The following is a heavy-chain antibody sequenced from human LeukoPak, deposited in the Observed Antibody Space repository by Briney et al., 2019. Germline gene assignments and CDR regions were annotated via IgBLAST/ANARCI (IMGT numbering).Heavy chain of an antibody. D-gene: IGHD6-6*01. CDR2: IGGSGGST. V-gene: IGHV3-23*01. Sequence: GGSLRLSCAASGFTFSSYAMSWVRQAPGKGLEWVSAIGGSGGSTYYADSVKGGVTISRDNSKNTLYLQMNSLRAEDTAVYYCAKLYSTSSSSSWFDPWGQGTLVTVSS. CDR3: AKLYSTSSSSSWFDP. J-gene: IGHJ5*02. CDR1: GFTFSSYA.